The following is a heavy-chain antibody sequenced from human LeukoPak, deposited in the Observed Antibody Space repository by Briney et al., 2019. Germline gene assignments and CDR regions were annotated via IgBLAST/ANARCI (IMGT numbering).Heavy chain of an antibody. V-gene: IGHV3-23*01. CDR3: ARDSTDGVIPRELHPPFDY. CDR1: GFTFSSYA. CDR2: ISGSGGST. J-gene: IGHJ4*02. D-gene: IGHD1-26*01. Sequence: GGSLRLSCAASGFTFSSYAMSWVRQAPGKGLEWVSAISGSGGSTYYADSVKGRFAISRDNSKNTLYLQMNSLRAEDTAVYYCARDSTDGVIPRELHPPFDYWGQGTLVTVS.